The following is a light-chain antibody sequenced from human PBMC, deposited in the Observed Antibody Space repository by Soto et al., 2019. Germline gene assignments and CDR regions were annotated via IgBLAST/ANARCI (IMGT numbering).Light chain of an antibody. J-gene: IGKJ4*01. V-gene: IGKV1-16*01. CDR2: GAT. CDR3: QQYQRYPPS. Sequence: EIQMTRSPPSLSTSVGARVNIICRASEGINIYLAWFQQKPGKAPKSLIYGATSLQRGVPSRFSGSGGDTDFSLTISSLQPEDIATYYCQQYQRYPPSFGGGTKVDIK. CDR1: EGINIY.